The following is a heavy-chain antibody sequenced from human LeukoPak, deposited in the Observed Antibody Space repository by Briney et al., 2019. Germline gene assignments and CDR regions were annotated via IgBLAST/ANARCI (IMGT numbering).Heavy chain of an antibody. CDR3: ATRSPIDY. J-gene: IGHJ4*02. D-gene: IGHD6-13*01. CDR1: GFTFSSYS. CDR2: ISSSSSYI. Sequence: PGGSLRLSCAASGFTFSSYSMNWVRQAPGKGLEWVSSISSSSSYIYYADSVKGRFTISRDNSKNTLYLQMNSLRAEDTAVYYCATRSPIDYWGQGTLVTVSS. V-gene: IGHV3-21*01.